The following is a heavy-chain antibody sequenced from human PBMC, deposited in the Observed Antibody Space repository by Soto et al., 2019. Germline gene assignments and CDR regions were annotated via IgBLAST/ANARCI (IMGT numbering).Heavy chain of an antibody. CDR2: ITGSGRDT. Sequence: GWSLRLSCASSVFTFINNVLSWVRQAPGKGLDWVSGITGSGRDTYYADSVKGRFTISRDNSKNMVFLQMNSLRAEDTALYYCAKNGLDNSPSAIDSWGPGTLVTVSS. CDR1: VFTFINNV. CDR3: AKNGLDNSPSAIDS. D-gene: IGHD2-8*01. J-gene: IGHJ4*02. V-gene: IGHV3-23*01.